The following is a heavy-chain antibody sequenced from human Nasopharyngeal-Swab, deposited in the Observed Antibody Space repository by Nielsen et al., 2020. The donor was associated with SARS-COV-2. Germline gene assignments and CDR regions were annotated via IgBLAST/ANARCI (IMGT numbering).Heavy chain of an antibody. D-gene: IGHD3-10*01. CDR3: ARARVVRGVLPDY. Sequence: ASVKVSCKASGYTFTGYYMHWVRQAPGQGLEWMGWISAYNGNTNYAQKFQGRVTMTTDTSTSTADMELRSLRSDDTAVYYCARARVVRGVLPDYWGQGTLVTVSS. CDR1: GYTFTGYY. CDR2: ISAYNGNT. V-gene: IGHV1-18*04. J-gene: IGHJ4*02.